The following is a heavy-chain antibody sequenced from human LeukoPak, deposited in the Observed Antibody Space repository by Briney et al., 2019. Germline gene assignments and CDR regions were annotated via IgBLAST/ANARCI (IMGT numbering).Heavy chain of an antibody. V-gene: IGHV3-23*01. CDR2: LSGSAGST. D-gene: IGHD3-22*01. CDR1: GFTFSSNA. CDR3: ARGRYYDNSVYYYFDY. Sequence: GASLRLSCSASGFTFSSNARSGVRKAPGMGLAWFSALSGSAGSTYYADSVQGRFTISRYTSKNTLYLQMNSLRAEDTAVYYCARGRYYDNSVYYYFDYWGQGTLVTVSS. J-gene: IGHJ4*02.